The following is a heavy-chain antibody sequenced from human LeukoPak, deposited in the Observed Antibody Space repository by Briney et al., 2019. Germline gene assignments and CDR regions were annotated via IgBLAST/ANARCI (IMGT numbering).Heavy chain of an antibody. J-gene: IGHJ3*02. V-gene: IGHV5-51*01. D-gene: IGHD6-6*01. Sequence: AESLKISCKGSGYSFTSYWIGWVRQMPGKGLEGMGIIYPGDSDTRYSPSSQGQVTISADKSISTAYLQWSSLKASDTAMYYCARPAKSSSDAFDMWGQGTMVTVSS. CDR1: GYSFTSYW. CDR3: ARPAKSSSDAFDM. CDR2: IYPGDSDT.